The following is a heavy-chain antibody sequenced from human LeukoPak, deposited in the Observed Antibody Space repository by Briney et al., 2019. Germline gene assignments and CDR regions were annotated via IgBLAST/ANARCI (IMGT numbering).Heavy chain of an antibody. CDR3: ARRGSMGYGDYEEDY. CDR2: ISGSGGST. J-gene: IGHJ4*02. D-gene: IGHD4-17*01. CDR1: GFTFSSYA. V-gene: IGHV3-23*01. Sequence: GGSLRLSCAVSGFTFSSYAMGWVRQAPGKGLEWVSAISGSGGSTYYADSVKGRFTISRDNSKNTLYLQMNSLRAEDTAVYYCARRGSMGYGDYEEDYWGQGTLVTVSS.